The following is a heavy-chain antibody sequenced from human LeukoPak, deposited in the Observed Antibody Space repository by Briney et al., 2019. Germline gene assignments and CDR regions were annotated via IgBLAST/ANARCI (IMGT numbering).Heavy chain of an antibody. V-gene: IGHV4-31*03. CDR3: ARGRGYCSGGSCYGNWFDP. CDR2: IYYSGST. D-gene: IGHD2-15*01. Sequence: PSETLSLTCTVSGGSISSGGYYWSWIRQHPGKGLEWIGYIYYSGSTYYNPSLKSRVTISVDTSKNQFSPKLSSVTAADTAVYYCARGRGYCSGGSCYGNWFDPWGQGTLVTVSS. CDR1: GGSISSGGYY. J-gene: IGHJ5*02.